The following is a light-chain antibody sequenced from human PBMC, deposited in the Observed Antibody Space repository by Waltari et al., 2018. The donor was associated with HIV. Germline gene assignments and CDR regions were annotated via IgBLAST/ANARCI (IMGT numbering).Light chain of an antibody. CDR2: KAS. CDR1: QSISVW. V-gene: IGKV1-5*03. J-gene: IGKJ2*01. CDR3: QQYNSPGYT. Sequence: DIQMTQSPSTLSASVGDGVPITCRASQSISVWLAWYQQKPGKAPKLLIYKASSLESGVPSRFSGSGSGTEFTLTISSLQPDDSATYYCQQYNSPGYTFGQGTKLEIK.